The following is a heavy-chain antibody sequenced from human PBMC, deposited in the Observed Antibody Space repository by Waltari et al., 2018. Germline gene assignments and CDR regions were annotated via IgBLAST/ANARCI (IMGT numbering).Heavy chain of an antibody. V-gene: IGHV4-39*01. CDR1: GDSIRNSNYY. CDR3: ARLSLAAGHLIDY. D-gene: IGHD6-13*01. Sequence: QLQLQESGPGLVKPSETLSLTCTVSGDSIRNSNYYWGWVRQPPGKGLELIGSIYYTKYTYYNPSLKSRVTLSLDTSKNQFSLSLNSVAAADTAVYYCARLSLAAGHLIDYWGQGTLVTVSS. CDR2: IYYTKYT. J-gene: IGHJ4*02.